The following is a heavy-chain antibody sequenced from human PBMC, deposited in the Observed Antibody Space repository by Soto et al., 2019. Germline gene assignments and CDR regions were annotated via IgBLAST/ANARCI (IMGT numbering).Heavy chain of an antibody. J-gene: IGHJ1*01. D-gene: IGHD6-19*01. V-gene: IGHV4-59*01. CDR2: IFYRGST. Sequence: SENLSLTCTVSGGSISSYYWSWIRQPPGKGLEWIGYIFYRGSTNYNPSLTSRATISVDMSKNQFSLKLNSVPAADTAVYYCARNGGWPPDALEYLQPWGQGTLVTVSS. CDR1: GGSISSYY. CDR3: ARNGGWPPDALEYLQP.